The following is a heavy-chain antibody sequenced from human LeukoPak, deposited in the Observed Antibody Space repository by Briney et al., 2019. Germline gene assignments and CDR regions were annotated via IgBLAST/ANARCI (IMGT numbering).Heavy chain of an antibody. CDR3: AKDRRYSSSWYPRVFDY. D-gene: IGHD6-13*01. V-gene: IGHV3-30*02. CDR1: GFTFSNYD. CDR2: TRYDGSNK. Sequence: GGSLRLSCAASGFTFSNYDMHWVRQAPGKGLEWVAFTRYDGSNKYYADSVKGRFTISRDISENTLYLQMNSLRAEDTAVYYCAKDRRYSSSWYPRVFDYWGQGTLVTVSS. J-gene: IGHJ4*02.